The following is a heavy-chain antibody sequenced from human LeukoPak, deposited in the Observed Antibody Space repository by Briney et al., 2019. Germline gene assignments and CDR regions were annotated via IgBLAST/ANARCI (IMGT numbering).Heavy chain of an antibody. Sequence: TSQTLSLTCTVSGGSISSGSYYWSWIRQPAGKGLEWIGRIYTSGSTNYNPSLKSRVTISVDTSKNQFSLKLSSVTAADKDVYYCARSRCIAVAGTVDYWGQGTLVTVSS. CDR1: GGSISSGSYY. CDR3: ARSRCIAVAGTVDY. J-gene: IGHJ4*02. CDR2: IYTSGST. D-gene: IGHD6-19*01. V-gene: IGHV4-61*02.